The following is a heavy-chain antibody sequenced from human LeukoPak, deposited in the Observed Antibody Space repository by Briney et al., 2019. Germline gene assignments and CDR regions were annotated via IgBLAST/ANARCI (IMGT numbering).Heavy chain of an antibody. CDR3: TTWHAPFTRLHSSDG. CDR1: GFTFSNAW. CDR2: IKSKTDGGTT. V-gene: IGHV3-15*01. J-gene: IGHJ4*02. Sequence: GGSLRLSCAASGFTFSNAWISWVRQAPGKGLERVGRIKSKTDGGTTDYAAPVKGRFTISRDDSKNTLYLQMNSLKTEDTAVYYCTTWHAPFTRLHSSDGWGQGTLVTVSS. D-gene: IGHD5-24*01.